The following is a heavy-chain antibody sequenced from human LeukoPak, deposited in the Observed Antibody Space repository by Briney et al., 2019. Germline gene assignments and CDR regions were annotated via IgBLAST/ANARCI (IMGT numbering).Heavy chain of an antibody. V-gene: IGHV3-21*01. J-gene: IGHJ5*02. Sequence: GGSLRLPCAASGFTFTNYSMNWVRQTPGKGLEWVSSISSSSTYKYYADSVKGRFTISRDNARNSLYLQMNSLRVDDTAVYYCYPHYYGSGNLNWFDPWGQGTLVTVSS. D-gene: IGHD3-10*01. CDR1: GFTFTNYS. CDR2: ISSSSTYK. CDR3: YPHYYGSGNLNWFDP.